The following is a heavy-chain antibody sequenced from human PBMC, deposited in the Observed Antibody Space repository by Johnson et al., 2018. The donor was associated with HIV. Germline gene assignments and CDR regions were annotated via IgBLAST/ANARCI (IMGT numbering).Heavy chain of an antibody. V-gene: IGHV3-9*01. J-gene: IGHJ3*02. CDR2: ISWNSGSI. Sequence: VQLVESGGGLVQPGRSLRLSCAASGFTFDDYAMHWVRQAPGKGLEWVSGISWNSGSIGYADSVKGRFTISRDNAKNSLYLQMNSLRAEDTAVYYCASDCSGGSCYRRSPSDAFDIWGQGTMVTVSS. CDR3: ASDCSGGSCYRRSPSDAFDI. CDR1: GFTFDDYA. D-gene: IGHD2-15*01.